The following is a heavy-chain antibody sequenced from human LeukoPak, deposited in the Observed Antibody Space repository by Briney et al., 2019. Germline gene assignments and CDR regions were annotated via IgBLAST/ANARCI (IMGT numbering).Heavy chain of an antibody. Sequence: PSETLSLTCTVSGDSISSNSNYWGWLRLPPGKGLVWLGSIDHSGSNNVNPSITSPVTMAADTSKNQISMKLSSVNSADTAVYYWARESDPGSWESPQLYAFDVWGQGTMVTV. CDR2: IDHSGSN. J-gene: IGHJ3*01. V-gene: IGHV4-39*02. CDR1: GDSISSNSNY. D-gene: IGHD1-26*01. CDR3: ARESDPGSWESPQLYAFDV.